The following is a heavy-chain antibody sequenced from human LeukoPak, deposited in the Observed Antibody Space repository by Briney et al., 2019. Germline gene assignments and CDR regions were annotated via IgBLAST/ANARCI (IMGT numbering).Heavy chain of an antibody. Sequence: PGGSLRLSCAASGFTFSTYSMHWVRQAPGKGLEWVAIIWYDGSNKYYADSVKGRFTISRDNSKNTLYLQMNSLRAEDTAVYYCARNIAAGAFDIWGQGTMVTVSS. CDR2: IWYDGSNK. CDR1: GFTFSTYS. J-gene: IGHJ3*02. CDR3: ARNIAAGAFDI. V-gene: IGHV3-33*01. D-gene: IGHD6-13*01.